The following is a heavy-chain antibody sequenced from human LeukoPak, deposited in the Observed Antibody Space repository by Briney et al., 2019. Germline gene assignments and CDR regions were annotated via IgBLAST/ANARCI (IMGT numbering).Heavy chain of an antibody. V-gene: IGHV4-34*01. Sequence: PSETLSLTCAVYGGSFSGYYWSWIRQPPGKGLEWIGENNHSGSTNYNPSLKSRVTISVDTSKNQFSLKLSSVTAADTAVYYCARGLRGDFWSGYYFGYYYGMDVWGQGTTVTVSS. J-gene: IGHJ6*02. CDR2: NNHSGST. CDR1: GGSFSGYY. CDR3: ARGLRGDFWSGYYFGYYYGMDV. D-gene: IGHD3-3*01.